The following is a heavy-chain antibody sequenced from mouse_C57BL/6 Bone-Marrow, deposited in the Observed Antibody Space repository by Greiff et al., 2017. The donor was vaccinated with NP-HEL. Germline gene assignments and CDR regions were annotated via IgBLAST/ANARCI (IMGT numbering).Heavy chain of an antibody. CDR3: ARCGYYYGSNWYFDV. CDR1: GYTFTSYT. V-gene: IGHV1-4*01. D-gene: IGHD1-1*01. Sequence: VQLQQSGAELARPGASVKMSCKASGYTFTSYTMHWVKQRPGQGLEWIGYINPSSGYTKYNQKFKDKATLTADKSSSTAYMQLSSLTSEDSAVYYCARCGYYYGSNWYFDVWGTGTTVTVSS. J-gene: IGHJ1*03. CDR2: INPSSGYT.